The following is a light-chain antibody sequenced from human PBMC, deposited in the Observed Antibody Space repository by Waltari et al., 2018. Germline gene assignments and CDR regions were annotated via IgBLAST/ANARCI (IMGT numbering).Light chain of an antibody. J-gene: IGKJ4*01. Sequence: DIVMPQSPESLAVSLGERATINCKSSQRVLYSANNKHYLARYQQKPGQPPKALIYWASTRESGVPERFSGSGSGTTVTLTISGVQAEDEADYYCQSTDSSGTSVFGGGTK. CDR2: WAS. CDR1: QRVLYSANNKHY. CDR3: QSTDSSGTSV. V-gene: IGKV4-1*01.